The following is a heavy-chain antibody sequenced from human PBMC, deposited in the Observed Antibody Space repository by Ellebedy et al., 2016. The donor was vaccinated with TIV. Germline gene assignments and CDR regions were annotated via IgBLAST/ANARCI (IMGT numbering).Heavy chain of an antibody. Sequence: GESLKISCKGSGYSFTSYWIVWVRQMPGKGLEWMGRIDPSDSYTNYSPSFQGHVTISTDKSISTAYLQWSSLKASDTAMYYCAKVATVSSLGEFDYWGQGTLVTVSS. CDR2: IDPSDSYT. CDR1: GYSFTSYW. D-gene: IGHD5-24*01. V-gene: IGHV5-10-1*01. J-gene: IGHJ4*01. CDR3: AKVATVSSLGEFDY.